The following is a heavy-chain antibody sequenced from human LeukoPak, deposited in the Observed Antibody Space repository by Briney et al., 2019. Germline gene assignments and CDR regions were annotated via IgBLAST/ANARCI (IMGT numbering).Heavy chain of an antibody. CDR3: ARDVRGVIISGYYSYGMDV. CDR1: GFIFSNYA. V-gene: IGHV3-48*02. CDR2: ISGSSNTM. D-gene: IGHD3-10*02. Sequence: GGSLRLSCAASGFIFSNYAMNWVRQAPGKGLEWVSYISGSSNTMYYADSVKGRFTISRDNAKNSLYLQMNSLRDEGTAVYYCARDVRGVIISGYYSYGMDVWGQGTTVTVSS. J-gene: IGHJ6*02.